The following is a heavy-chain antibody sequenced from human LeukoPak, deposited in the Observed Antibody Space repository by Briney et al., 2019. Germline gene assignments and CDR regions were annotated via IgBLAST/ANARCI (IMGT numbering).Heavy chain of an antibody. CDR2: ISTSGSTK. V-gene: IGHV3-11*01. D-gene: IGHD3-10*01. CDR1: GFTFSDYY. J-gene: IGHJ4*02. CDR3: ARNMVRGVIFPLGY. Sequence: GGSLRLSCAASGFTFSDYYMNWIRQAPGKGLEWVSYISTSGSTKYYADSVKGRFTMSRDNAKNSLYLQMNSLRAEETAVYYCARNMVRGVIFPLGYWGQGILVTVSS.